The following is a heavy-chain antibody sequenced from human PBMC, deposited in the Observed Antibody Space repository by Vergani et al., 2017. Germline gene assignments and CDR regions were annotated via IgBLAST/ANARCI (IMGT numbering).Heavy chain of an antibody. V-gene: IGHV1-69*18. CDR3: ARGSSSSSVDYYYYYGMDV. J-gene: IGHJ6*04. Sequence: QVQLVQSGAEVKKPGSSVKVSCKASGGTFSSYAISWVRQAPGQGLEWMGRIIPIFGTANYAQKFQGRVTITADESTSTAYMELSSLRSEDTAVYYCARGSSSSSVDYYYYYGMDVWGKGTTVTVSS. CDR2: IIPIFGTA. D-gene: IGHD6-6*01. CDR1: GGTFSSYA.